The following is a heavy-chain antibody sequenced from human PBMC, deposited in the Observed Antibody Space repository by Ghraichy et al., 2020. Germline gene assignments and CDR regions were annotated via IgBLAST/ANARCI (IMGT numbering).Heavy chain of an antibody. J-gene: IGHJ4*02. CDR2: IYYSGST. Sequence: SETLSLTCTVSGGSISSYYWSWIRQPPGKGLEWIGYIYYSGSTNYNPSLKSRVTISVDTSKNQFSLKLSSVTAADTAVYYCARGTVLTGTYDYWGQGTLVTVSS. D-gene: IGHD1-14*01. V-gene: IGHV4-59*01. CDR3: ARGTVLTGTYDY. CDR1: GGSISSYY.